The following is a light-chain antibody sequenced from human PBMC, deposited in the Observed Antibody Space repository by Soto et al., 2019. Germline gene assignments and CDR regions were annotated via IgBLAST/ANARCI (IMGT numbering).Light chain of an antibody. Sequence: DIVMTQSPDSLAVSLDERATINCKSSQSVLYSSNNMNYLAWYQQKPGQPPKLLIYWASTRESGVPDRFSGSGSGTDFTLTISSLQAEDVAVYYCQQYYSTPPTFGGGTKVEIK. CDR1: QSVLYSSNNMNY. J-gene: IGKJ4*01. V-gene: IGKV4-1*01. CDR3: QQYYSTPPT. CDR2: WAS.